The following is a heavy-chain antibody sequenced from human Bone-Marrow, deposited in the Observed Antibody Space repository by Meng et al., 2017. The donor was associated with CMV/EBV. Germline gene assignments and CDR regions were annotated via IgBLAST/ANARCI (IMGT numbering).Heavy chain of an antibody. D-gene: IGHD3-3*01. V-gene: IGHV3-48*03. CDR3: ARDFWSGYYWDTFDI. J-gene: IGHJ3*02. Sequence: GEALKISCAASGFTFSSYEMNWVRQAPGKGLEWVSYISSSGITIHYADSVKGRFTISRDNAKNSLYLQMNSLRAEDTAVYYCARDFWSGYYWDTFDIWGKGTRVTRLL. CDR1: GFTFSSYE. CDR2: ISSSGITI.